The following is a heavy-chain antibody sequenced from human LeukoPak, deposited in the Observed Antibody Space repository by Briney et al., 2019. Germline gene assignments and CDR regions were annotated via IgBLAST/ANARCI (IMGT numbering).Heavy chain of an antibody. Sequence: GGSLRLSCAASGFTCSSYAMSWVRQAPGKGLEWVSAISRSGGSTYYADSVKGRFTISRDNSKNTLYLQMNSLRAEDTAVYYCAKVGVRGYSTPPRNGFDYWGQGTLVTVSS. D-gene: IGHD5-18*01. CDR2: ISRSGGST. CDR1: GFTCSSYA. CDR3: AKVGVRGYSTPPRNGFDY. V-gene: IGHV3-23*01. J-gene: IGHJ4*02.